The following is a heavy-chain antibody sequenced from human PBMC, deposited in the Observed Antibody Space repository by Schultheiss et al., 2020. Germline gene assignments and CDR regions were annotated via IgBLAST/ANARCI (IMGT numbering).Heavy chain of an antibody. CDR1: AFTFSSYG. CDR3: ALDGYSSGWYFQH. CDR2: IWYDGSNK. Sequence: GGSLRLSCSASAFTFSSYGMHWVRQAPGKGLEWVAVIWYDGSNKYYADSVKGRFTISRDNSKNTLYLQMNSLRAEDTAVYYCALDGYSSGWYFQHWGQGTLVTVSS. J-gene: IGHJ1*01. V-gene: IGHV3-33*08. D-gene: IGHD6-19*01.